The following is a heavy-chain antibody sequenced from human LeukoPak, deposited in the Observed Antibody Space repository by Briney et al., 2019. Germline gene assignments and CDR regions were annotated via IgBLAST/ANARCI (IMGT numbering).Heavy chain of an antibody. CDR1: GYIFIDYN. V-gene: IGHV1-2*02. D-gene: IGHD2-2*01. J-gene: IGHJ4*02. CDR3: ARGGCGSASCYAYDY. Sequence: ASVKVSCTASGYIFIDYNMHWVRQAPGQGLGWLGWVNPYSGVTNYAQKFQARVTMTRDTSIRTAYMELSSLESEDTAVYYCARGGCGSASCYAYDYWGQGTLVTVSS. CDR2: VNPYSGVT.